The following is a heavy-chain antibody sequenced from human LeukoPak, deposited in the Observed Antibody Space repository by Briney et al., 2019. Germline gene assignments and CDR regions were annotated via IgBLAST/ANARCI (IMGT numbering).Heavy chain of an antibody. V-gene: IGHV4-34*01. J-gene: IGHJ4*02. CDR1: GGSFSGYY. Sequence: SETLSLTCAVYGGSFSGYYWSWIRQPPGKGLEWIGEINHSGSTNYNPSLKGRVTISVDTSKNQFSLKLSSVTAADTAVYYCARVGYSYGPFDYWGQGTLVTVSS. CDR2: INHSGST. CDR3: ARVGYSYGPFDY. D-gene: IGHD5-18*01.